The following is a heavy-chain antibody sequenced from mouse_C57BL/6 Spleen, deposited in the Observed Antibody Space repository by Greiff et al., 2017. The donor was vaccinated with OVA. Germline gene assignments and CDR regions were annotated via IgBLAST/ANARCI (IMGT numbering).Heavy chain of an antibody. D-gene: IGHD1-1*01. J-gene: IGHJ2*01. CDR1: GYAFSSSW. Sequence: QVQLKESGPELVKPGASVKISCKASGYAFSSSWMNWVKQRPGKGLEWIGRIYPGDGDTNYNGKFKGKATLTADKSSSTAYMQLSSLTSEDSAVDFCARRNYGSSYLDYWGQGTTLTVSS. V-gene: IGHV1-82*01. CDR3: ARRNYGSSYLDY. CDR2: IYPGDGDT.